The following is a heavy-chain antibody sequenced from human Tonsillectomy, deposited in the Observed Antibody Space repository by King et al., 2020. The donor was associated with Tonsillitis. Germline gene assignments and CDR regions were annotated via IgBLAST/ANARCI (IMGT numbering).Heavy chain of an antibody. CDR1: GFTFSDYY. CDR2: ISDRGGII. Sequence: VQLVESGGGLAKPGGSLRLSCAASGFTFSDYYMSWIRQAPGKGLEWVSYISDRGGIIYYADSVKGRFTISRDNARDSLYLQMNSLRVEDTAVYYCARDRLPDTVHQPYLYYWGQGTLLTVSS. J-gene: IGHJ4*02. V-gene: IGHV3-11*01. D-gene: IGHD2-2*01. CDR3: ARDRLPDTVHQPYLYY.